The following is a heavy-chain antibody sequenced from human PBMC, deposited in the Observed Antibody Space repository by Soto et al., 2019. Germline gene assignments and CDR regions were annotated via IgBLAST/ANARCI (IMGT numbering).Heavy chain of an antibody. V-gene: IGHV3-30*18. CDR1: GFTFSSFG. J-gene: IGHJ5*02. D-gene: IGHD3-9*01. CDR2: ILYDGTNK. CDR3: AKDRYAILTGSNWFDP. Sequence: QVQLVESGGGVVQPGRSLRLSCAASGFTFSSFGMHWVRQAPGKGLEWVAVILYDGTNKYYAASVKGRFTISRDNSKHTLYLQMNSLRAEDTAVYYCAKDRYAILTGSNWFDPWGQGTLVTVSS.